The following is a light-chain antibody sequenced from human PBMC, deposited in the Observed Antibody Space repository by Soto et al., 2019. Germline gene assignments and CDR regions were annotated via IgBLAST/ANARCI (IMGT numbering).Light chain of an antibody. Sequence: DIQMTQSPSTLSASVGDRVTITCRASQTISSSLAWYQQKPGKAPKPLIYRASSLESGVPSRFSGSGSGTEFTLTIISLQPDYFATYFCQHMATFGQGTKVEIK. CDR2: RAS. CDR3: QHMAT. J-gene: IGKJ1*01. V-gene: IGKV1-5*03. CDR1: QTISSS.